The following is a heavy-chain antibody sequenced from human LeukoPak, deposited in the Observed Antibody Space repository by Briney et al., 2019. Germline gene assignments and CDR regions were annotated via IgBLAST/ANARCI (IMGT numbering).Heavy chain of an antibody. D-gene: IGHD6-19*01. Sequence: SVKVSCKASGGTFSSYAISWVRQAPGQGLEWMGGIIPIFGTANYAQKFQGRVTITADKSTSTAYMELSSLRSEDTAVYYCARVFRYSSGWSAGDYWGQGTLVTVSS. CDR3: ARVFRYSSGWSAGDY. J-gene: IGHJ4*02. V-gene: IGHV1-69*06. CDR2: IIPIFGTA. CDR1: GGTFSSYA.